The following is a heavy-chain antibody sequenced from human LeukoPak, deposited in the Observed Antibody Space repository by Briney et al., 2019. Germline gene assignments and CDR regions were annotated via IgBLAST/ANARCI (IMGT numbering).Heavy chain of an antibody. CDR2: ISTYNGNT. CDR1: GYTYSDYG. V-gene: IGHV1-18*01. CDR3: ARSMVRAVTQVASDY. J-gene: IGHJ4*02. D-gene: IGHD3-10*01. Sequence: ASVNVSCKPSGYTYSDYGISWVRQAPGQGLEWMGWISTYNGNTIYAEKLQGRVTMTTDTSTSTAYMELRSLRSDDTAVYYCARSMVRAVTQVASDYWGQGTLVTVSS.